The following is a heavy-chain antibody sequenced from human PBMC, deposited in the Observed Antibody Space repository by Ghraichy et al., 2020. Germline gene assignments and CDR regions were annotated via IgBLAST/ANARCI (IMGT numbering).Heavy chain of an antibody. Sequence: SETLSLTCAVSGGSISSNNWWSWVRQPPGKGLEWIGEIYHSGSTNYNPSLKSRVTISVDKSKNQFSLKVTSVTAADTAIYYCARVTAAGDDDAFDIWGQGTMVTVSS. CDR2: IYHSGST. CDR1: GGSISSNNW. V-gene: IGHV4-4*02. D-gene: IGHD6-13*01. CDR3: ARVTAAGDDDAFDI. J-gene: IGHJ3*02.